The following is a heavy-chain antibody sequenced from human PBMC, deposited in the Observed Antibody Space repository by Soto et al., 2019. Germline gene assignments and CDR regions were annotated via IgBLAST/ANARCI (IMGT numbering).Heavy chain of an antibody. J-gene: IGHJ5*02. CDR3: ARAVLRYFDWLVNWFDP. D-gene: IGHD3-9*01. CDR2: INHSGST. Sequence: LSLTCAVYGGSFSGYYWSWIRQPPGKGLEWIGEINHSGSTNYNPSLKSRVTISVDTSKNQFSLKLSSVTAADTAVYYCARAVLRYFDWLVNWFDPWGQGTLVTVSS. V-gene: IGHV4-34*01. CDR1: GGSFSGYY.